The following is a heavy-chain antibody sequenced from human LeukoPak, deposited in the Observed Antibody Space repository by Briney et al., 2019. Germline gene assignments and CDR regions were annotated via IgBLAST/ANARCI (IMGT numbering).Heavy chain of an antibody. CDR1: GYTFTSYD. D-gene: IGHD2-2*02. J-gene: IGHJ3*02. V-gene: IGHV1-8*01. Sequence: GASVKVSCKASGYTFTSYDINWVRKATGQGLEWMGWMNPNSGNTGYAQKFQGRVTMTRNTSISTAYMELSSLRSEDTAVYYCASGIVVVPAAIQGHSYGYFPDAFDIWGQGTMVTVSS. CDR3: ASGIVVVPAAIQGHSYGYFPDAFDI. CDR2: MNPNSGNT.